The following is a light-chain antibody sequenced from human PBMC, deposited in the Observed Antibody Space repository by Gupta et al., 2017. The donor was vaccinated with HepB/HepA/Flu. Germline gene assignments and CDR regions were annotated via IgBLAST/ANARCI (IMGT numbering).Light chain of an antibody. V-gene: IGLV2-14*03. CDR2: DVS. J-gene: IGLJ2*01. Sequence: QSALTQPASVSGSPGRSITIPCTGTNSDVDGHNYVSWYQQHPGKAPKLMIYDVSNRPSGVSNRFSGSKSGSTASLTVSGLQAEDEADYYCSSYTSSSTVVFGGGTKVTVL. CDR3: SSYTSSSTVV. CDR1: NSDVDGHNY.